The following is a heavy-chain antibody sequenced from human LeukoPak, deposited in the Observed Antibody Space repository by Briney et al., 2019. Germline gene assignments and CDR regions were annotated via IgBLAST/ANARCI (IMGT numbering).Heavy chain of an antibody. Sequence: SGGSLRLSCAASGFTFSSYWMSWVRQAPGKGLEWVANIKQDGSEKYYVDSVKGRFTISRDNAKNSLYLQMNSLRAEDTAVYYCARRYSTSSVEDFDYWGQGTLVTVSS. CDR1: GFTFSSYW. J-gene: IGHJ4*02. CDR3: ARRYSTSSVEDFDY. V-gene: IGHV3-7*01. D-gene: IGHD6-6*01. CDR2: IKQDGSEK.